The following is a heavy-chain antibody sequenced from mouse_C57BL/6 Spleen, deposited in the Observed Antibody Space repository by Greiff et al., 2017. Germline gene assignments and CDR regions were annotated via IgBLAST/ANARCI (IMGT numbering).Heavy chain of an antibody. CDR3: ARLESFAY. CDR1: GFTFSSYG. J-gene: IGHJ3*01. CDR2: ISSGGSYT. Sequence: EVQLVESGGDLVKPGGSLKLSCAASGFTFSSYGMSWVRQTPDKRLEWVATISSGGSYTYYPDSVKGRFTISRDNAKNTLYLQMSSLKSEDTAMYYCARLESFAYWGQGTLVTVSA. V-gene: IGHV5-6*01.